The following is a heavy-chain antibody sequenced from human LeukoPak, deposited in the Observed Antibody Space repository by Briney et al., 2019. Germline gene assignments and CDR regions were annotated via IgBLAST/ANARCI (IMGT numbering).Heavy chain of an antibody. J-gene: IGHJ5*02. V-gene: IGHV4-59*02. D-gene: IGHD7-27*01. CDR2: IHHSGNS. Sequence: PSETLSLTCTVSGASVTDYYWSWIRQSPGKGLEWISYIHHSGNSDYNPSLRSRVTTSLDTSKNQFSLNLISVTAADTAVYYCTRGHWGLQSWSQGTLVTVPS. CDR3: TRGHWGLQS. CDR1: GASVTDYY.